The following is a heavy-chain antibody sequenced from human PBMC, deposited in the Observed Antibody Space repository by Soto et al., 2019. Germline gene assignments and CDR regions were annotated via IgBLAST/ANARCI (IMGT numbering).Heavy chain of an antibody. V-gene: IGHV1-8*01. CDR1: GYTFSSAD. J-gene: IGHJ6*03. Sequence: ASVKVSCKASGYTFSSADINWVRQATGQGLEWLGWMNPNSGNTGYAQNFQGRVTMSSNTSISTAYMELSGLTSEDTAMYYCARGRSYYYYQMDVWGKGTTVTVSS. CDR3: ARGRSYYYYQMDV. CDR2: MNPNSGNT.